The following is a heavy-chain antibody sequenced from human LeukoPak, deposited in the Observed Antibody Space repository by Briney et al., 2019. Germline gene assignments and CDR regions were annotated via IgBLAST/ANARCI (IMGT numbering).Heavy chain of an antibody. CDR1: GGSISSGDYY. J-gene: IGHJ6*02. CDR2: IYYSGST. CDR3: ARVAARYVGMDV. V-gene: IGHV4-30-4*01. Sequence: SQTLSLTCTVSGGSISSGDYYWSWIRQPPGTGLEWIGYIYYSGSTYYNPSLKSRVTISVDTSKKQVSLNLSSVTAADTAVYYCARVAARYVGMDVWGQGTTVTVSS. D-gene: IGHD6-6*01.